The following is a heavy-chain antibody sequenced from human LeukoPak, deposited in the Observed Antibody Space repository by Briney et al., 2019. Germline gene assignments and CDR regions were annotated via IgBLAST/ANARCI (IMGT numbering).Heavy chain of an antibody. J-gene: IGHJ3*02. Sequence: SETLSLTCAVYGGSFSGYYWSWIRQPPGKGLEWIGEINHSGSTNYNPSLKSRVTISVDMSKNQFSLKLSSVTAADTAVYYCARERYCSSTSCYTDDAFDIWGQGTMVTVSS. CDR3: ARERYCSSTSCYTDDAFDI. CDR2: INHSGST. V-gene: IGHV4-34*01. CDR1: GGSFSGYY. D-gene: IGHD2-2*02.